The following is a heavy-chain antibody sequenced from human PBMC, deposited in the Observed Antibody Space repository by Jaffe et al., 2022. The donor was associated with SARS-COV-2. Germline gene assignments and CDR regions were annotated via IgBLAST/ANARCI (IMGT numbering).Heavy chain of an antibody. CDR1: GGSISSGSYY. CDR2: IYTSGST. V-gene: IGHV4-61*02. Sequence: QVQLQESGPGLVKPSQTLSLTCTVSGGSISSGSYYWSWIRQPAGKGLEWIGRIYTSGSTNYNPSLKSRVTISVDTSKNQFSLKLSSVTAADTAVYYCAREIPYEVGGNWFDPWGQGTLVTVSS. J-gene: IGHJ5*02. D-gene: IGHD3-10*01. CDR3: AREIPYEVGGNWFDP.